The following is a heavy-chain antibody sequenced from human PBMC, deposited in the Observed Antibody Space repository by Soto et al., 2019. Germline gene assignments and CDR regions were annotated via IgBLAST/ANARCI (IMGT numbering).Heavy chain of an antibody. Sequence: SETLSLTCNVSGASISSYNYWGWFRQPPGKGLEWIGSIIYSGNSMYNPSLQSRLTRFVDTSRNRFSLKLSSVTAAGTAVYYCASRSAQWLLGAFDIWGEGTMVTVSS. V-gene: IGHV4-39*07. CDR1: GASISSYNY. CDR2: IIYSGNS. D-gene: IGHD6-19*01. CDR3: ASRSAQWLLGAFDI. J-gene: IGHJ3*02.